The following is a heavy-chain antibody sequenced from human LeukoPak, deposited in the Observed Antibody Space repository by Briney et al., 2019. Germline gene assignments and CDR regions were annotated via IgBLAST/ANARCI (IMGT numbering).Heavy chain of an antibody. V-gene: IGHV3-23*01. D-gene: IGHD3-3*01. CDR2: ISGSGGST. Sequence: PGGSLRLSCAASGFTFSSFGMSWVRQAPGKGLEWVSAISGSGGSTYYADSVKGRLTISRDNSKNTLYLQMNSLRAEDTAVYYCAKEIDFRSGHFDYWGQGTLVTVSS. CDR1: GFTFSSFG. J-gene: IGHJ4*02. CDR3: AKEIDFRSGHFDY.